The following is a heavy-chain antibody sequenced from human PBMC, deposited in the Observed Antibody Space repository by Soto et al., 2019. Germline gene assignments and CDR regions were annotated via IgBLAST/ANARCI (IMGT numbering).Heavy chain of an antibody. Sequence: VQVVASGGGLVQPGRSLRLSCAVSGFTFEQYAMHWVRQAPGKGLECVSTVTPTGDTVAYADSVEGRFTVSRDNAKNSLYLQMNRLKGDATAFYYCLKDAPNGSIEDWGQGTLVTVS. J-gene: IGHJ4*02. CDR2: VTPTGDTV. V-gene: IGHV3-9*01. CDR3: LKDAPNGSIED. D-gene: IGHD3-10*01. CDR1: GFTFEQYA.